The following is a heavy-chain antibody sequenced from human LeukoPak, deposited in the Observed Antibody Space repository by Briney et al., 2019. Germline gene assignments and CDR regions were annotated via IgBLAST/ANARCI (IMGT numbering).Heavy chain of an antibody. D-gene: IGHD2-15*01. CDR1: GCLFNSYW. V-gene: IGHV5-51*01. J-gene: IGHJ4*02. CDR2: IYPGDCDT. CDR3: ARAYYCGGGSCKLEY. Sequence: GESLQISCQGSGCLFNSYWIAWVRQMPGKGLEWMGIIYPGDCDTRYSPSFRGQITISADKSINTAYLRWSSLKASDTAMYYCARAYYCGGGSCKLEYWGQGTLVTVSS.